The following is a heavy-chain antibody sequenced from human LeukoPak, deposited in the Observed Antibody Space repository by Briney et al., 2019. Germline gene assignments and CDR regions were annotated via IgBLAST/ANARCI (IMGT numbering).Heavy chain of an antibody. CDR3: ARGGVAYYDILTGHNWFDP. CDR2: IYHSGST. CDR1: GYSISSGYY. D-gene: IGHD3-9*01. V-gene: IGHV4-38-2*01. J-gene: IGHJ5*02. Sequence: KPSETLSLTCAVSGYSISSGYYWGWTRQPPGKGLEWIGGIYHSGSTYYNPSLKSRVTISVDTSKNQFSLKLSSVTAADTAVYYCARGGVAYYDILTGHNWFDPWGQGTLVTVSS.